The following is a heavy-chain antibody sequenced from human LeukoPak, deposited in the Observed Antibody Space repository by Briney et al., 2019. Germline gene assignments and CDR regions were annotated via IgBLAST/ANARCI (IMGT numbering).Heavy chain of an antibody. CDR3: AKDESIAVAGTALFDY. Sequence: GRSLRLSCAASGFTFSSYGMHWVRQAPGKGLEWVAVISYDGSNKYYADSVKGRFTISRDNSKNTLYLQMNSLRAEDTAVYYCAKDESIAVAGTALFDYWGQGTLVTVSS. J-gene: IGHJ4*02. D-gene: IGHD6-19*01. CDR1: GFTFSSYG. V-gene: IGHV3-30*18. CDR2: ISYDGSNK.